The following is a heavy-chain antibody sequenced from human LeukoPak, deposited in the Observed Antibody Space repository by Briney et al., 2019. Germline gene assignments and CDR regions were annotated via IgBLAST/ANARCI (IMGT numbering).Heavy chain of an antibody. Sequence: GASVKVSCKASGYTFTSYGISWVRQAPGQGLEWMGWISAYNGNTNYAQKLQGRVTMTTDTSTSTAYMELRSLRSDDTAVYYCARDIGDCSSTSCYRLDYWGQGTLVTVSS. D-gene: IGHD2-2*01. CDR2: ISAYNGNT. CDR1: GYTFTSYG. CDR3: ARDIGDCSSTSCYRLDY. V-gene: IGHV1-18*01. J-gene: IGHJ4*02.